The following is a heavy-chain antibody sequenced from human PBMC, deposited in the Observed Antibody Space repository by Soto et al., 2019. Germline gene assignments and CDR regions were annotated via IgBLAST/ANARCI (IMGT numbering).Heavy chain of an antibody. J-gene: IGHJ4*02. V-gene: IGHV3-53*01. CDR1: GFTVSSNY. CDR2: IYSGGST. CDR3: ARGFPSMAYYGEYYFDK. Sequence: TGGSLRLSCAAFGFTVSSNYMTWVRQAPGKGLEWVSVIYSGGSTYYADSVKGRFTISRDNSRNTLYLQMNSLRTEDTAVYYCARGFPSMAYYGEYYFDKWGQGTLATVSS. D-gene: IGHD3-10*01.